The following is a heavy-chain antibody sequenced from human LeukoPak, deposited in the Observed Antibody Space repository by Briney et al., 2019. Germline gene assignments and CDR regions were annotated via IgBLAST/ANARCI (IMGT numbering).Heavy chain of an antibody. J-gene: IGHJ4*02. V-gene: IGHV3-30-3*01. Sequence: GGSLRLSCAASGFTFSSYAMHWVRQAPGKGLGWVAVISYDGSNKYYADSVKGRFTISRDNSKNTLYLQMNSLRAEDTAVYYCARDRGGHRGYYFDYWGQGTLVTVSS. CDR1: GFTFSSYA. CDR3: ARDRGGHRGYYFDY. D-gene: IGHD3-10*01. CDR2: ISYDGSNK.